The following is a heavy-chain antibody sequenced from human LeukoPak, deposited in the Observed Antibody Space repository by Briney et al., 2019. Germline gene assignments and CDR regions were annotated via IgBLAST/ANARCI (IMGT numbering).Heavy chain of an antibody. Sequence: GGSLRLSCAASGLTFSSYAMHWVRQAPGKGLEWVAVISYDGSNKYYADSVKGRFTISRDNSKNTLYLQMNSLRAEDTAVYYCASHDYYDSSGYYPGAFDIWGQGTMVTVSS. CDR3: ASHDYYDSSGYYPGAFDI. D-gene: IGHD3-22*01. CDR1: GLTFSSYA. J-gene: IGHJ3*02. CDR2: ISYDGSNK. V-gene: IGHV3-30-3*01.